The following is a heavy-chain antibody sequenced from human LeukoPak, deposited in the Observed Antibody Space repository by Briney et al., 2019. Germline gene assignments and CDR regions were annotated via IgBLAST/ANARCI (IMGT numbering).Heavy chain of an antibody. Sequence: SETLPLTCTVSGGSMSRNYWTWIRQPPGEGLEWIGHISTGSSNYNPSLKSRVTISLDTSKNQFSLRLNSVTAADTAMYYCLRRVVVVTGKEKSDAFDVWGQGTMVTVSA. V-gene: IGHV4-59*01. D-gene: IGHD2-21*02. J-gene: IGHJ3*01. CDR3: LRRVVVVTGKEKSDAFDV. CDR1: GGSMSRNY. CDR2: ISTGSS.